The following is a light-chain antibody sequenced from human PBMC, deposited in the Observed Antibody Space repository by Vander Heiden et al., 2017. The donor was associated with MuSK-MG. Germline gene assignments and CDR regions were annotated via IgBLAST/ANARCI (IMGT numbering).Light chain of an antibody. Sequence: DIQLTQSPSFLSASVGDRVTITCRASQVISNYLGWYQQKPGKAPKLLIYAASTLQSGVPSRFSGSGSGTEFILTISSLQPEDFATYYCQQLMSYPLTFGGGTEVEIK. CDR3: QQLMSYPLT. CDR1: QVISNY. J-gene: IGKJ4*01. CDR2: AAS. V-gene: IGKV1-9*01.